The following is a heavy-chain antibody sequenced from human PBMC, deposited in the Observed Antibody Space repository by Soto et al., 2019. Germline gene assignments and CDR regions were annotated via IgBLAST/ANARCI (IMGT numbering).Heavy chain of an antibody. D-gene: IGHD2-2*01. CDR2: INPIFGTE. Sequence: QVQLVQSGAEVKKPGSSVKVSCKASGGTFSSYAISWVRQAPGQGLEWMGGINPIFGTENYAQKFQGRVKITADESTSTAYMELSSLKSEDTAVDDCARVCPPVFGSTSCAQELDYWGQGTLVTVSS. CDR1: GGTFSSYA. CDR3: ARVCPPVFGSTSCAQELDY. J-gene: IGHJ4*02. V-gene: IGHV1-69*12.